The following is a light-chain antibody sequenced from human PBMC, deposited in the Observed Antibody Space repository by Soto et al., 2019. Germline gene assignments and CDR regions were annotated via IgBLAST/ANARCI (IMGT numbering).Light chain of an antibody. V-gene: IGKV3-11*01. J-gene: IGKJ4*01. Sequence: EIVLTQSPATLSLSPGDRATLSCRASQSVSSYLAWYQQKPGQAPRLLIYVASNRATGFPARFSGSGSGTDFTLTISSLEPEDFAVYYCQQRSNWPLTFGGGTKVEIK. CDR3: QQRSNWPLT. CDR1: QSVSSY. CDR2: VAS.